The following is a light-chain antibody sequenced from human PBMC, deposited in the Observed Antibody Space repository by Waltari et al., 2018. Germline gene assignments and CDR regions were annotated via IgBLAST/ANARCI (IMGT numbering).Light chain of an antibody. Sequence: QSALTQPRSVSGSPGQSVTISCTGTSSDVGGYQFVSWYQQHPGTAPKLMMYEVSKRPSGVPDRFSGSKAGNTASLTISGLQAEDEADYYCCSYAGRWVFGGGTRLTVL. CDR2: EVS. CDR3: CSYAGRWV. CDR1: SSDVGGYQF. V-gene: IGLV2-11*01. J-gene: IGLJ3*02.